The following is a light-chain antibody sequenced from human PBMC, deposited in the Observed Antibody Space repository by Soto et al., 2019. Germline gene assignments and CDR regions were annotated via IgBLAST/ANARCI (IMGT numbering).Light chain of an antibody. CDR2: AAS. CDR1: ESVSTN. J-gene: IGKJ1*01. Sequence: DIEMPQSPATLSLAPGXRVTLSCRASESVSTNLAWSQQKAGQAPRLLIYAASTRATGIPARFSGSGSGTEFTLTISSLQSEDFAVYYCQQYSIWRTFGQGTKVDIK. CDR3: QQYSIWRT. V-gene: IGKV3-15*01.